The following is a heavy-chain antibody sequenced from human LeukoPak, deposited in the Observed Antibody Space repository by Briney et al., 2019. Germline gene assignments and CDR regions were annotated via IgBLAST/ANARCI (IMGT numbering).Heavy chain of an antibody. CDR1: GFTFSSYA. J-gene: IGHJ4*02. Sequence: GGSLRPSCAASGFTFSSYAMNWVRQAPGKGLEWVSTISTSSSDIYYADSLKGRFTISRDNAKNSLYLQMNSLRAEDTAVYYCARDFGFWGQGTLVTVSS. CDR2: ISTSSSDI. D-gene: IGHD3-10*01. V-gene: IGHV3-21*01. CDR3: ARDFGF.